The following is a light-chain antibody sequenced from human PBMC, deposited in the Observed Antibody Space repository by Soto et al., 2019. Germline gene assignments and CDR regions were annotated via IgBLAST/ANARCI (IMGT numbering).Light chain of an antibody. CDR1: SSDVGSYNL. CDR3: CSYAGSSTYV. CDR2: EGS. Sequence: QSVLTQPASVSGSPGQSITISCTGTSSDVGSYNLVSWYQQHPGKAPKLMIYEGSKRPSGVSNRFSGSKSGNTASLTISGIQAEDEAAYYCCSYAGSSTYVFGTGTKLTVL. V-gene: IGLV2-23*01. J-gene: IGLJ1*01.